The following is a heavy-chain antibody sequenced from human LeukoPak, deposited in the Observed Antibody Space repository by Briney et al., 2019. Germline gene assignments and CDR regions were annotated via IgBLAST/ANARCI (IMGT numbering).Heavy chain of an antibody. Sequence: SEALSLTCTVSGGSISSSSYYWGWIRQPPGKGLEWIGSIYYSGSTYYNPSLKSRVTISVDTSKNQFSLKLSSVTAADTAVYYCARPMGYCSSTSCHPHAFDIWGQGTMVTVPS. V-gene: IGHV4-39*01. J-gene: IGHJ3*02. CDR2: IYYSGST. CDR1: GGSISSSSYY. D-gene: IGHD2-2*01. CDR3: ARPMGYCSSTSCHPHAFDI.